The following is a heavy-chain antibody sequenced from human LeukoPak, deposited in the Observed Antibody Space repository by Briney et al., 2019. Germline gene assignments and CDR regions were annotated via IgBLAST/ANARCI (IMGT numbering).Heavy chain of an antibody. V-gene: IGHV4-34*01. CDR3: ARGRFYSSGWYGAFDI. CDR1: GGSISGYY. J-gene: IGHJ3*02. D-gene: IGHD6-19*01. CDR2: INHSGST. Sequence: SETLSLTCTVSGGSISGYYWSWIRQPPGKGLEWIGEINHSGSTNYNPSLKSRVTISVDTSKNQFSLKLSSVTAADTAVYYCARGRFYSSGWYGAFDIWGQGTMVTVSS.